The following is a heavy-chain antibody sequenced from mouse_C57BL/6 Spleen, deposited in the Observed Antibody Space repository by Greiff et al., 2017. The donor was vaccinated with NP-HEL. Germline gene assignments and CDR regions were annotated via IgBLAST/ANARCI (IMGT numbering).Heavy chain of an antibody. Sequence: EVQLQQSGPELVKPGASVKIPCKASGYTFTDYNMDWVKQSHGKSLEWIGDINPNNGGTIYNQKFKGKATLTVDKSSSTAYMELRSLTSEDTAVYYCARKEGGGSTFYWYFDVWGTGTTVTVSS. D-gene: IGHD1-1*01. J-gene: IGHJ1*03. CDR3: ARKEGGGSTFYWYFDV. CDR1: GYTFTDYN. V-gene: IGHV1-18*01. CDR2: INPNNGGT.